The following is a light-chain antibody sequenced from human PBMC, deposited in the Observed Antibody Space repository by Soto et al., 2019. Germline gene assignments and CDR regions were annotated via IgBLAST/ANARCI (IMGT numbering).Light chain of an antibody. CDR3: SSYTSSSTLGV. Sequence: QSVLTQPASVSGSPGQSITISCTGTSSDVGGYSYVSWYQQHPGKAPKLMIYDVSNRPSGVSNRFSSSKSGNTASLTISGLQAEDEADYYCSSYTSSSTLGVFGTGTKVTVL. CDR2: DVS. CDR1: SSDVGGYSY. V-gene: IGLV2-14*01. J-gene: IGLJ1*01.